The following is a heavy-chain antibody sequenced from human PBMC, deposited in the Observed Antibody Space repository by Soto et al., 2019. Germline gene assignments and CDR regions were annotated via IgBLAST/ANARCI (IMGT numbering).Heavy chain of an antibody. J-gene: IGHJ4*02. CDR3: ARDPSAYDLPAY. V-gene: IGHV1-69*06. D-gene: IGHD5-12*01. Sequence: ASVKVSCKASGYTFSSYAISWVRQAPGQGLEWMGGIIPIFGTANYAQKFQGRVTITADKSTSTAYMELSSLRSEDTAVYYCARDPSAYDLPAYWGQGTLVTVSS. CDR2: IIPIFGTA. CDR1: GYTFSSYA.